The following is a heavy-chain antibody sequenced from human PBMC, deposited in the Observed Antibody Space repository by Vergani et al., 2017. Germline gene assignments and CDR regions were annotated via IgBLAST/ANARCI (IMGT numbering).Heavy chain of an antibody. Sequence: QVQLVESGGGLVKPGGSLRLSCAASGFSFSDHYTTWIRQAPGKGLELVSYISNSGNTIEYADSVKGRFSISRDNAKSSLFLQMDSLRAEDTAVYYCARDHRDYNNYPGTFDIWGQGSMVTVSS. V-gene: IGHV3-11*01. D-gene: IGHD5-24*01. CDR2: ISNSGNTI. CDR1: GFSFSDHY. J-gene: IGHJ3*02. CDR3: ARDHRDYNNYPGTFDI.